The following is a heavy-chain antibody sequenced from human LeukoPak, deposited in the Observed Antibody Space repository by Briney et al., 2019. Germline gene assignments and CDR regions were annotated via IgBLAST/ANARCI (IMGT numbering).Heavy chain of an antibody. CDR1: GGTFSSYA. J-gene: IGHJ4*02. CDR3: ATNCMKYYDFWSGYDY. CDR2: SIPILGIA. D-gene: IGHD3-3*01. V-gene: IGHV1-69*04. Sequence: ASVEVSCKASGGTFSSYAISWVRQAPGQGLEWMGRSIPILGIANYAQKFQGRVTITAGKSTSTAYMELSSLRSEDTAVYYCATNCMKYYDFWSGYDYWGQGTLVTVSS.